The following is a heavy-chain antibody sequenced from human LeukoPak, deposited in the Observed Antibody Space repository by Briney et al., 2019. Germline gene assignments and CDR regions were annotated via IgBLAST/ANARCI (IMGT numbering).Heavy chain of an antibody. Sequence: GGSPRLSCAASGFTFSTYWMSWVRQAPGKGLEWVANIKQDGSEQYYVDSVKGRFTISRDDAKNTAYLQMNSLKTEDTAVYYCTRHAGILFDYWGQGTLVTVSS. J-gene: IGHJ4*02. D-gene: IGHD3-10*01. CDR2: IKQDGSEQ. CDR1: GFTFSTYW. V-gene: IGHV3-7*03. CDR3: TRHAGILFDY.